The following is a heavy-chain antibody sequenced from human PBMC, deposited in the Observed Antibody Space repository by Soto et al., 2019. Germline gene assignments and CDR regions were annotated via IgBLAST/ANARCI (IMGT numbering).Heavy chain of an antibody. CDR1: GFTFSDYY. V-gene: IGHV3-11*01. D-gene: IGHD6-6*01. CDR3: ARERRMYSSSWLYYYGMDV. CDR2: ISSSGSTI. Sequence: PVGSLRLSCAASGFTFSDYYMSWIRQAPGKGLEWVSYISSSGSTIYYADSVKGRFTISRDNAKNSLYLQMNSLRAEDTAVYYCARERRMYSSSWLYYYGMDVWGQGTTVTVS. J-gene: IGHJ6*02.